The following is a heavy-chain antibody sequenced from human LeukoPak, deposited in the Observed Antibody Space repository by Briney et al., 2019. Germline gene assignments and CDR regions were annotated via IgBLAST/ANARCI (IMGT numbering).Heavy chain of an antibody. V-gene: IGHV1-18*01. Sequence: ASVKVSCKASGYTFTSYGISWVRQAPGPGLEWMGWISTYKGNTNYAQKVQGRVTVTTDTSTSTVYMELRSLRSDDTAVYYCAREIEYCGGDCYPSPRLDFDYWGQGTLVTVSS. CDR3: AREIEYCGGDCYPSPRLDFDY. D-gene: IGHD2-21*01. J-gene: IGHJ4*02. CDR1: GYTFTSYG. CDR2: ISTYKGNT.